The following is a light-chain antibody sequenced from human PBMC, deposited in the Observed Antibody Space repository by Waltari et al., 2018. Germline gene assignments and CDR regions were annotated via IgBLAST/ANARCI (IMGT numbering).Light chain of an antibody. CDR2: ETS. CDR3: QQYNNWPPYT. Sequence: EVVMTQSPVTLSVSPGDTATLSCRASQRVTPNLAWYQQKAGQPPRLLIYETSTRVTGVPARFSGSGSGTEFTLTISSLQSEDSAVYYCQQYNNWPPYTFGQGTKLEIK. CDR1: QRVTPN. V-gene: IGKV3-15*01. J-gene: IGKJ2*01.